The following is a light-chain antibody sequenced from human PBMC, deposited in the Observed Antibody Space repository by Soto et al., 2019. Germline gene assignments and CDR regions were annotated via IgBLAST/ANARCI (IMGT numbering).Light chain of an antibody. Sequence: EIVLTQSPATLSVSPGERATLSCRASQSVSSYLAWYQQKPGQAPRLLIYDASNRATGIPARFSGSGSGTDFTLTISSLEPEDFAVYYCQQRSNFWTSGQGTKVDIK. V-gene: IGKV3-11*01. CDR3: QQRSNFWT. CDR1: QSVSSY. CDR2: DAS. J-gene: IGKJ1*01.